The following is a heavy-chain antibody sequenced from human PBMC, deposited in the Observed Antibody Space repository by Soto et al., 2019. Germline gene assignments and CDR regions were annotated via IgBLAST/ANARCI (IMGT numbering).Heavy chain of an antibody. J-gene: IGHJ4*02. D-gene: IGHD6-13*01. CDR1: GYTFTTFG. CDR2: ISAYNGNT. Sequence: ASVKVSFKASGYTFTTFGINWVRQAPGQGLEWMGWISAYNGNTNYAQKFHGRVTMTTDTSTNTAYMELRSLRSDDTAVYYCARDSVAAPGPFDYWGQGTLVTVSS. V-gene: IGHV1-18*04. CDR3: ARDSVAAPGPFDY.